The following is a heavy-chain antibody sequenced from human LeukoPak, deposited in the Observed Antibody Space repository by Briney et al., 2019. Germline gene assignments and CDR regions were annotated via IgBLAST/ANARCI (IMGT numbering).Heavy chain of an antibody. Sequence: SETLSLTCTVSGGSISSGDYHWSWIRQPPGKGLEWIGYIDYSGSTYFNPSLKSRVTISVDTSKNQFSLKLNSVTAADTAIYYCARGPSVPAARPFDYWGQGTLVTVSS. CDR3: ARGPSVPAARPFDY. D-gene: IGHD2-2*01. CDR2: IDYSGST. J-gene: IGHJ4*02. CDR1: GGSISSGDYH. V-gene: IGHV4-30-4*01.